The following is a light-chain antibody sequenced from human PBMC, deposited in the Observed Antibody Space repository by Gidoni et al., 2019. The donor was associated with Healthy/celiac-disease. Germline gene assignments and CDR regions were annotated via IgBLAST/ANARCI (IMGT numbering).Light chain of an antibody. V-gene: IGKV3-20*01. Sequence: IVLTQSPGTLSSSPGERATLSCRASQSVSSSYLAWYQQKPGQAPRLLIYGASSRATGIPDRFSGSGSGTDVTLTISRLEPEDFAVYYCQQYGSSPRTFGQGTQLEIK. J-gene: IGKJ2*01. CDR2: GAS. CDR1: QSVSSSY. CDR3: QQYGSSPRT.